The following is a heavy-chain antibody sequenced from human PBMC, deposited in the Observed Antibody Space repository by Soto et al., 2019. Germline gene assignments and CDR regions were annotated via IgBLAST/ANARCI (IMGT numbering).Heavy chain of an antibody. CDR1: GYTFTSYA. Sequence: SVKVSCKASGYTFTSYAMNWVRQAPGQGLEWMGWINTNTGNPTYAQGFTGRFVFSLDTSVSTAYLQICSLRAEDTAVYYCARDGYCSSTSCYTGDWFDPWGQGTLVTVSS. V-gene: IGHV7-4-1*01. D-gene: IGHD2-2*02. CDR2: INTNTGNP. J-gene: IGHJ5*02. CDR3: ARDGYCSSTSCYTGDWFDP.